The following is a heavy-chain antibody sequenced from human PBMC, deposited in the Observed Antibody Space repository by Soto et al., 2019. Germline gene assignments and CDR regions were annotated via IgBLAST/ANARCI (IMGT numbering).Heavy chain of an antibody. Sequence: SETLSLTCAVYGGFVSSGSYYWSWIRQPPGKGLEWIGEMNHSGSTNHNPSLKSRVTISVDTSKNQFSLKLSSVTAADTAVYYCARAYSSGYYFRLDPWGQGTLVTVSS. CDR1: GGFVSSGSYY. CDR2: MNHSGST. D-gene: IGHD3-22*01. CDR3: ARAYSSGYYFRLDP. V-gene: IGHV4-34*01. J-gene: IGHJ5*02.